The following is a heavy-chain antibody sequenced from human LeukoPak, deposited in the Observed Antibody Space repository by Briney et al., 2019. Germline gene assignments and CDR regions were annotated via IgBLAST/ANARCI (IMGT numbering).Heavy chain of an antibody. Sequence: ASVKVPCKASGYTFTGYYMHWVRQAPGQGLEWMGWINPNSGGTNYAQKFQGRVTMTRDTSISTAYMELSRLRSDDTAVYYCARGQLRFLEWFTRWFDPWGQGTLVTVSS. CDR1: GYTFTGYY. CDR2: INPNSGGT. D-gene: IGHD3-3*01. J-gene: IGHJ5*02. CDR3: ARGQLRFLEWFTRWFDP. V-gene: IGHV1-2*02.